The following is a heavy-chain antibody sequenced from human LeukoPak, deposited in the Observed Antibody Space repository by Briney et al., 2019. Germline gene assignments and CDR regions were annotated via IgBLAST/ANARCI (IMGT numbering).Heavy chain of an antibody. CDR3: ASPPSVVPAAEYYFDY. Sequence: SVRVSCKASRGTFSSYAISWVRQAPGQGLEWMGGIIPIFGTANYAQKFQGRVTITADKSTSTAYMELSSLRSEDTAVYYCASPPSVVPAAEYYFDYWGQGTLVTVSS. J-gene: IGHJ4*02. CDR2: IIPIFGTA. V-gene: IGHV1-69*06. CDR1: RGTFSSYA. D-gene: IGHD2-2*01.